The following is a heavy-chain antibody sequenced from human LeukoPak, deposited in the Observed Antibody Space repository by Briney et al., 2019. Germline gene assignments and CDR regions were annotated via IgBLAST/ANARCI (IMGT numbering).Heavy chain of an antibody. CDR3: ARRYFDY. J-gene: IGHJ4*02. CDR2: IKQDGSEK. CDR1: GFTFSRYT. Sequence: GGSLRLSCAASGFTFSRYTMNWVRQAQGKGLEWVANIKQDGSEKYYVDSVKGRFTISRDNAKNSLYLQMNSLRAEDTAVYYCARRYFDYWGQGTLVTVSS. V-gene: IGHV3-7*01.